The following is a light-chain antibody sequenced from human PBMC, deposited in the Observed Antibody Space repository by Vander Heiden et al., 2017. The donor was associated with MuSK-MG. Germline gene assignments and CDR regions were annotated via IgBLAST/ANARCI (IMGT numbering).Light chain of an antibody. V-gene: IGKV1-12*01. CDR3: LQAYNFPRT. CDR2: SAS. CDR1: QDISNR. J-gene: IGKJ1*01. Sequence: DIQMTQSPYSVSASVGDRVTITCRASQDISNRLAWFQVKPGKAPKYLIQSASTLQGGVPSRFSGSGSGTDFTLSISSLQPEDFATYYCLQAYNFPRTFGQGTKVEIK.